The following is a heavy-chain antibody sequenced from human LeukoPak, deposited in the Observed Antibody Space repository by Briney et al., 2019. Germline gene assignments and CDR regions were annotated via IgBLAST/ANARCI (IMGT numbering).Heavy chain of an antibody. D-gene: IGHD2-15*01. CDR3: ARYCNGVTCYSGYDY. CDR2: ISTNGGGT. J-gene: IGHJ4*02. V-gene: IGHV3-64*01. Sequence: RSGGSLRLSCAASGFTFSSYAMHWVRQTPGKGLEYVSAISTNGGGTYYANSVKGRFTISRDNSKNTLYLQMGSLRAEDMAVYFCARYCNGVTCYSGYDYWGQGTRVTVSS. CDR1: GFTFSSYA.